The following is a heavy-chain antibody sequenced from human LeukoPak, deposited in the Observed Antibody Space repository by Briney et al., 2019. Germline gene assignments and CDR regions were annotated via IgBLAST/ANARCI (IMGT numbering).Heavy chain of an antibody. V-gene: IGHV3-33*06. D-gene: IGHD3-22*01. CDR2: IWYDGSNK. CDR3: AKAIYDSSGYYVGY. CDR1: GFTFSSYG. J-gene: IGHJ4*02. Sequence: GGSLRLSCAASGFTFSSYGMHWVRQAPGKGLEWVAVIWYDGSNKYYADSVKGRFTISRDNSKNTLYLQMNSLRAEDTAVYYCAKAIYDSSGYYVGYWGQGTLVTVSS.